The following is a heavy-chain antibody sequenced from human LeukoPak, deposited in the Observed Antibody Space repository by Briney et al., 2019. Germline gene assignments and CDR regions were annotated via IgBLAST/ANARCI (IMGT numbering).Heavy chain of an antibody. CDR1: GFTFSDYY. CDR2: ISSSSSYT. J-gene: IGHJ4*02. V-gene: IGHV3-11*06. Sequence: GGSLRLSCAASGFTFSDYYMSWIRQAPGKGLEWVSYISSSSSYTNYADSVKGRFTISRDNAKNSLYLQMNSLRAEDTAVHYCARDYRDILTGYYTGFDYWGQGTLVTVSS. D-gene: IGHD3-9*01. CDR3: ARDYRDILTGYYTGFDY.